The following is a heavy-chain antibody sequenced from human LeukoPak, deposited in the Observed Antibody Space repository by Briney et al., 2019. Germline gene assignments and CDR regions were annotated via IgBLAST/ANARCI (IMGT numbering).Heavy chain of an antibody. J-gene: IGHJ2*01. Sequence: GASVKVSCKASGYTFTDYYMHWVRQAPGQGLEWMGWINPNSGGTNYAQKFQGRVTMTRDTSISTAYMELSRLRSDDTAVYYCARSGPSGEWYFDLWGRGTLVTVSS. CDR2: INPNSGGT. CDR3: ARSGPSGEWYFDL. D-gene: IGHD1-26*01. CDR1: GYTFTDYY. V-gene: IGHV1-2*02.